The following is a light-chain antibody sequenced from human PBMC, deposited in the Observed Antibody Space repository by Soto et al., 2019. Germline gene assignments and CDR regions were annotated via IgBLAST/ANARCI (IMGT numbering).Light chain of an antibody. CDR3: SSYTTSSTYV. V-gene: IGLV2-14*01. CDR2: DVS. CDR1: SSDVGAYNY. J-gene: IGLJ1*01. Sequence: QSALTQPASVSGYPGQSITISCTGASSDVGAYNYVAWCQQHPGKGPKLLIYDVSNRPSGFSSRFSGSKSGNTAALTISGLRAEDEAEYFRSSYTTSSTYVFGTGTKVTVL.